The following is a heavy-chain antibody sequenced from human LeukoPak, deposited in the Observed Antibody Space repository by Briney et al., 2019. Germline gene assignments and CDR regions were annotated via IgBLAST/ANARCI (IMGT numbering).Heavy chain of an antibody. CDR2: IYYSGGT. D-gene: IGHD6-13*01. J-gene: IGHJ4*02. Sequence: PSETLSLTCTVSGGSISSSSYYWGWIRQPPGKGLEWIGYIYYSGGTNYNPSLKSRVTISVDTSKNQFSLKLNSVTAADTAVYYCARGSSWIDYWGQGTLVTVSS. CDR1: GGSISSSSYY. CDR3: ARGSSWIDY. V-gene: IGHV4-61*05.